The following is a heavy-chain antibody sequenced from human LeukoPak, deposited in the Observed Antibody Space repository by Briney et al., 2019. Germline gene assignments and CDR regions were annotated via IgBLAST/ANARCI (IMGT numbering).Heavy chain of an antibody. V-gene: IGHV3-9*01. J-gene: IGHJ4*02. Sequence: GGSLRLSCAASGFTFDDYAMHWVRQAPGKGLEWVSGISWNSGSIGYADSVKGRFTISRDNAKNSLYLQMNSLRAEDTALYYCAKDMARFVAAGSLNDYWGQGTLVTVSS. CDR3: AKDMARFVAAGSLNDY. CDR1: GFTFDDYA. D-gene: IGHD6-13*01. CDR2: ISWNSGSI.